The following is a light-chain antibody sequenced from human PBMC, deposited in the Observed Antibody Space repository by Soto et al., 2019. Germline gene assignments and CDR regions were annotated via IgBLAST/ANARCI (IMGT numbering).Light chain of an antibody. Sequence: DVQMTQSPSSLSASVGDKVTITCRAGQSISTWLAWYQQKPGKAPKLLIFDASSLESGVPSRFSGSGSGTEFTLTFNSLQPDDFATYYCQQYESYPWTFGQGTKVDIK. CDR3: QQYESYPWT. CDR2: DAS. J-gene: IGKJ1*01. V-gene: IGKV1-5*01. CDR1: QSISTW.